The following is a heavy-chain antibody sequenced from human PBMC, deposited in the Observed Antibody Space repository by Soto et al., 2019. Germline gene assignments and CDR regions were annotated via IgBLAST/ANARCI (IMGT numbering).Heavy chain of an antibody. Sequence: GGSLRLSCAASGFTFSSYAMSWVRQAPGKGLEWVSAISGSGGSTYYPDSVKGRFTISRATSKNTLYLQMNSLRAEDTAVYYCANDGSTWGISYYYYMDVWGKGTTVTVSS. CDR2: ISGSGGST. CDR3: ANDGSTWGISYYYYMDV. V-gene: IGHV3-23*01. CDR1: GFTFSSYA. D-gene: IGHD3-16*01. J-gene: IGHJ6*03.